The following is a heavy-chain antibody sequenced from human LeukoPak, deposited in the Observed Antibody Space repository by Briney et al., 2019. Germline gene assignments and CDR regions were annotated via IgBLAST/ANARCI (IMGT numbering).Heavy chain of an antibody. J-gene: IGHJ4*02. Sequence: PSETLSVTCAVYGGSFSGYYWSWIRQPPGKGLEWIGEINHSGSTNYNPSLKSRVTISVDTSKNQFSLKLSSVTAADTAVYYCARATKYSSSWYHTRGAVYYFDYWGQGTLVTVSS. D-gene: IGHD6-13*01. V-gene: IGHV4-34*01. CDR3: ARATKYSSSWYHTRGAVYYFDY. CDR2: INHSGST. CDR1: GGSFSGYY.